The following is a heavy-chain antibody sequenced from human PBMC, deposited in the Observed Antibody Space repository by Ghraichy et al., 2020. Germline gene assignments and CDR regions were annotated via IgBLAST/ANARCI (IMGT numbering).Heavy chain of an antibody. V-gene: IGHV4-59*01. CDR2: IYYSGST. Sequence: SETLSLTCTVSGGSISSYYWSWIRQPPGKGLEWIGYIYYSGSTNYNPSLKSRVTISVDTSKNQFSLKLSSVTAADTAVYYCARAASGITYYYYGMDVWGQGTTVTVSS. J-gene: IGHJ6*02. CDR1: GGSISSYY. CDR3: ARAASGITYYYYGMDV.